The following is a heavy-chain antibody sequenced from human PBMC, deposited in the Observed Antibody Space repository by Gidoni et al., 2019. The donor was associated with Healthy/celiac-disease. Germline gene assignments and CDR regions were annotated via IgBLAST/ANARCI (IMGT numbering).Heavy chain of an antibody. CDR3: ARHSYGYCSSTSCYYFDY. V-gene: IGHV4-39*01. D-gene: IGHD2-2*03. CDR1: GGSNSSSSYY. CDR2: IYYSGST. Sequence: QLQLQESGPGLVKPSETLSLTCTVPGGSNSSSSYYWGWFRQPPGKGLEWIGIIYYSGSTYYNPSLKSRVTISVDTSKNQFSLKLSSVTAADTAVYYCARHSYGYCSSTSCYYFDYWGQGTLVTVSS. J-gene: IGHJ4*02.